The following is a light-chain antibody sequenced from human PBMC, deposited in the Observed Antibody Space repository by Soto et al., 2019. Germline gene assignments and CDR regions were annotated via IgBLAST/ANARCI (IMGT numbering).Light chain of an antibody. CDR2: GVS. J-gene: IGKJ4*01. Sequence: EIVMTQSPATLSVSPGERATLSCRASQYMSNTLAWYPQKPGQAPRHLIYGVSTRATGIPDRFIGSGSGTGFTLTISSLQSEDSAVYCCQQYSKWPSLRFGGGTKVEIK. CDR1: QYMSNT. CDR3: QQYSKWPSLR. V-gene: IGKV3-15*01.